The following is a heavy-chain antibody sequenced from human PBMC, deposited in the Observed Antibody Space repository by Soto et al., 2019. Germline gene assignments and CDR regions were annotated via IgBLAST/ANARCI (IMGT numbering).Heavy chain of an antibody. J-gene: IGHJ3*02. CDR3: ARPIAYYDSSGYYFDAFDI. Sequence: SVKVYCKASGYTFTSYVINWVRQATGQGLEWMGWMNPNSGNTGYAQKFQGRVTMTRNTSISTAYMELSSLRSEDTAVYYCARPIAYYDSSGYYFDAFDIWGQGTLVTVSS. D-gene: IGHD3-22*01. CDR1: GYTFTSYV. CDR2: MNPNSGNT. V-gene: IGHV1-8*01.